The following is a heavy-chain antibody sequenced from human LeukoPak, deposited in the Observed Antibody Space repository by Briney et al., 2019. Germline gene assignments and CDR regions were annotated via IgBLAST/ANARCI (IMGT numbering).Heavy chain of an antibody. Sequence: GGSLRLSCAASGFTFSSYGMHWVRQAPGKGLEWVAFIRYDGGNKYYADSVKGRFTISRDNSKNTLYLQMNSLRAEDTAVYYCAKEPDLWFGEYYFDYWGQGTLVTVSS. D-gene: IGHD3-10*01. CDR2: IRYDGGNK. J-gene: IGHJ4*02. CDR1: GFTFSSYG. CDR3: AKEPDLWFGEYYFDY. V-gene: IGHV3-30*02.